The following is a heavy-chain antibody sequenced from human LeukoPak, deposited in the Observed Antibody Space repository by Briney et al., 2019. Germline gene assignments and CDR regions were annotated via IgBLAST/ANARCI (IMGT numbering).Heavy chain of an antibody. CDR3: ARSITIFGVVRNFDP. D-gene: IGHD3-3*01. V-gene: IGHV4-61*08. J-gene: IGHJ5*02. Sequence: PSETLSLTCAVSGGSISSGGYSWSWIRQPPGKGLEWIGYIYYSGNTNYNPSLKSRVTISVDTSKNQFSLKLSSVTAADTAVYYCARSITIFGVVRNFDPWGQGTLVTVSS. CDR1: GGSISSGGYS. CDR2: IYYSGNT.